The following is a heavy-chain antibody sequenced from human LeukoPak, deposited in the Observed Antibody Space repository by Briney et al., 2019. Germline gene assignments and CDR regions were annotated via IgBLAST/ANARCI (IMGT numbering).Heavy chain of an antibody. V-gene: IGHV3-48*01. Sequence: PGGSLRLSCAASGFTLSSYSMEWVRQAPGEGLEWVSHLSSSTRTIYYADSVKGRFTISRDNAKNSLYLQMNSLRAEDTAVYYCVKRATGSTKSVDYWGQGTLGTVSS. CDR1: GFTLSSYS. D-gene: IGHD1-7*01. CDR2: LSSSTRTI. CDR3: VKRATGSTKSVDY. J-gene: IGHJ4*02.